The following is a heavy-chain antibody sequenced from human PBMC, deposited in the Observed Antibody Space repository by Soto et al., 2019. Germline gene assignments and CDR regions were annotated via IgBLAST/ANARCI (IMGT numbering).Heavy chain of an antibody. CDR2: IYYSGST. Sequence: SETLSLTCTVSGGSISSGGYYWSWIRQHPGKGLEWIGYIYYSGSTYYNPSLKSRVTISVDTSKSQFSLKLSSVTAADTAVYYCACYYDSSGYYYDYWGQGTLVTVSS. J-gene: IGHJ4*02. CDR3: ACYYDSSGYYYDY. V-gene: IGHV4-31*03. CDR1: GGSISSGGYY. D-gene: IGHD3-22*01.